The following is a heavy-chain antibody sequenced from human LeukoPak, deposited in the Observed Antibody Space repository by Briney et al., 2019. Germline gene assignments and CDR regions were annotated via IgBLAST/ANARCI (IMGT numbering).Heavy chain of an antibody. V-gene: IGHV3-23*01. D-gene: IGHD6-13*01. CDR3: AKDPKYSNNWYYFDY. CDR2: ISGSGGST. Sequence: GGSLRLSCAASGFTFNNYAMSWVRQAPGKGLEWVSVISGSGGSTYYADSVKGRFTISRDNSKNTLYLQMNSLRAEDTAIYYCAKDPKYSNNWYYFDYWGQGTLVTVSS. J-gene: IGHJ4*02. CDR1: GFTFNNYA.